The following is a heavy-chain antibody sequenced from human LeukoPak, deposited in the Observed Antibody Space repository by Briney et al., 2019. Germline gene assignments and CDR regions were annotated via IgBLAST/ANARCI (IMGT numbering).Heavy chain of an antibody. CDR1: GGSISSNY. J-gene: IGHJ4*02. CDR3: ASRDGYNGSFDY. D-gene: IGHD5-24*01. CDR2: IYYSGST. V-gene: IGHV4-59*01. Sequence: SETLSLTCTVSGGSISSNYWSWIRQPPGKGLEWIGYIYYSGSTNYNPSLKSRVSISVDTSKNQFSLKLSSVTAADTAVYYCASRDGYNGSFDYWGQGTLVTVSS.